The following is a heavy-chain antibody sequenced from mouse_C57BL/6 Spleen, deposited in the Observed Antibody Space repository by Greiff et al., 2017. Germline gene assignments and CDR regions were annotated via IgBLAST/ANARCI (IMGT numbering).Heavy chain of an antibody. D-gene: IGHD4-1*02. CDR2: IYPGDGAT. Sequence: QVQLQQSGAELVKPGASVKISCKASGYAFSSYWMNWVKQRPGKGLEWIGQIYPGDGATNYNGKFKGKATLTADKSSSTAYMQLSGQTSEDSAVYFSARPTGARAMDYWGQGTSVTVSS. V-gene: IGHV1-80*01. J-gene: IGHJ4*01. CDR3: ARPTGARAMDY. CDR1: GYAFSSYW.